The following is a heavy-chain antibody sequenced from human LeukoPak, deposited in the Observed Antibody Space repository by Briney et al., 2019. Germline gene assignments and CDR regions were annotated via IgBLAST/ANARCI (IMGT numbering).Heavy chain of an antibody. Sequence: PGGSLRLSCAASGFTFSSYSMNWVRQAPGKGLEWVSSISSSSSYIYYADSVKGRFIISRHNAKNSLYLQMNSLRAEDTAVYYCARVGALAAAPFDYWGQGTLVTVSS. J-gene: IGHJ4*02. CDR2: ISSSSSYI. V-gene: IGHV3-21*01. CDR1: GFTFSSYS. CDR3: ARVGALAAAPFDY. D-gene: IGHD6-13*01.